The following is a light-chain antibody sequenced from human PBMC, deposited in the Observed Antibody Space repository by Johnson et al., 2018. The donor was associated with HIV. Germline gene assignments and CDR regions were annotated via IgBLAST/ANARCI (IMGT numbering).Light chain of an antibody. CDR2: ENN. Sequence: QSVLTQPPSVSAAPGQKVTISCSGSSSNIGKNYVSWYQQLPGTAPKVLIYENNKRPSGIPDRFSGSKSGTSATLGITGLQTGDEADYYCGTWDSSLSTHYVFGTGTKVTVL. V-gene: IGLV1-51*02. CDR1: SSNIGKNY. J-gene: IGLJ1*01. CDR3: GTWDSSLSTHYV.